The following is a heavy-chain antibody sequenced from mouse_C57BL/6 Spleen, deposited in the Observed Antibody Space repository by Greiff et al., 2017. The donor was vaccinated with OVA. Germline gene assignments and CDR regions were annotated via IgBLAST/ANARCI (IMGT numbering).Heavy chain of an antibody. CDR1: GYAFTNYL. CDR3: ARSGGPYAMDY. V-gene: IGHV1-54*01. J-gene: IGHJ4*01. Sequence: VQRVESGAELVRPGTSVKVSCKASGYAFTNYLIEWVKQRPGQGLEWIGVINPGSGGTNYNEKFKGKATLTADKSSSTAYMQLSSLTSEDSAVYVCARSGGPYAMDYWGQGTSVTVSS. D-gene: IGHD3-1*01. CDR2: INPGSGGT.